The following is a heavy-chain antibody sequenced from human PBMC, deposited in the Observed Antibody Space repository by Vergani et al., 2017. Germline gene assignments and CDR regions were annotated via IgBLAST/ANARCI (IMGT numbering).Heavy chain of an antibody. V-gene: IGHV5-51*03. J-gene: IGHJ3*02. CDR2: IYPGDSDT. CDR3: AREIEEMATTSAFDI. Sequence: EVQLVQSGAEVKKPGESLKISCKGSGYSFTSYWIGWVRQMPGKGLEWMGIIYPGDSDTRYSLSFQGQVTISADKSISTAYLQWSSLKASDTAMYYCAREIEEMATTSAFDIWGQGTMVTVSS. CDR1: GYSFTSYW. D-gene: IGHD5-24*01.